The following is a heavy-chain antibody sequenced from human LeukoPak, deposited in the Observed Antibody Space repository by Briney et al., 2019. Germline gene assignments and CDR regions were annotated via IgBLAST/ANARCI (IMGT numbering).Heavy chain of an antibody. CDR2: IYTSGST. D-gene: IGHD6-19*01. CDR3: ARDRGSGWDY. Sequence: SETLSLTCTVSGGSISSGSYYWSWIRQPAGKGLEWIGRIYTSGSTNYNPSLKSRVTISVDTSKNQFSLKLSSVTAADTAVYYCARDRGSGWDYWGQGTLVTVSS. CDR1: GGSISSGSYY. V-gene: IGHV4-61*02. J-gene: IGHJ4*02.